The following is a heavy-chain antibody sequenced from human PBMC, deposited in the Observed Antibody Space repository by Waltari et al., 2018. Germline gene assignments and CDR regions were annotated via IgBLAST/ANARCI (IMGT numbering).Heavy chain of an antibody. J-gene: IGHJ2*01. CDR2: IGTAGDT. Sequence: EVQLVESGGGLVQPGGSLRLSCAASGFTFSSYDMPWVRQATGKGLEWVSAIGTAGDTYYPGSVKGRFTISRENAKNSLYLQMNSLRAGDTAVYYCARRAPHYWYFDLWGRGTLVTVSS. V-gene: IGHV3-13*01. CDR1: GFTFSSYD. CDR3: ARRAPHYWYFDL.